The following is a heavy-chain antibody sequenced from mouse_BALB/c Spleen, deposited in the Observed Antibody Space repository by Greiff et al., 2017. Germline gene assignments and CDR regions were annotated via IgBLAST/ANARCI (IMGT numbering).Heavy chain of an antibody. V-gene: IGHV1-87*01. CDR3: ARPNEGGYSWFAY. CDR2: IYPGDGDT. Sequence: VQLQESGAELARPGASVKLSCKASGYTFTSYWMQWVKQRPGQGLEWIGAIYPGDGDTRYTQKFKGKATLTVDKSSSTAYMQLSSPTSEDSAVYSCARPNEGGYSWFAYWGQGTLVTVSA. J-gene: IGHJ3*01. CDR1: GYTFTSYW. D-gene: IGHD2-3*01.